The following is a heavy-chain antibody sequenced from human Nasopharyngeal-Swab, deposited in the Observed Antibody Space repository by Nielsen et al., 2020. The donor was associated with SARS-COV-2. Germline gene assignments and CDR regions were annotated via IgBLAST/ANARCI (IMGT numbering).Heavy chain of an antibody. CDR2: INHSGST. Sequence: SETLSLTCAVYGGSFSGYYWNWIRQAPGKGLEWIGEINHSGSTNYNPSLKGRVTISVDTSKNQFSLKLSSVTAADTAVYYCARQGPDCSGGSCYSGHWGQGTLVTVSS. V-gene: IGHV4-34*01. CDR3: ARQGPDCSGGSCYSGH. D-gene: IGHD2-15*01. J-gene: IGHJ4*02. CDR1: GGSFSGYY.